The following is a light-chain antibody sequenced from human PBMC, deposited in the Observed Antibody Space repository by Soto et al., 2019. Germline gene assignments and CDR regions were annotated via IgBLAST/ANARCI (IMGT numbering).Light chain of an antibody. J-gene: IGKJ1*01. CDR1: QSVSSN. V-gene: IGKV3-15*01. CDR2: DTS. Sequence: EIVMTQAPATLSVSPGERATLSCRASQSVSSNLAWYQQKPGQAPRLLIYDTSTRATSIPARFSGSGSGTEYTLTISGLQSADFAVYYCLHYNNRPRWTFGQGTKVDI. CDR3: LHYNNRPRWT.